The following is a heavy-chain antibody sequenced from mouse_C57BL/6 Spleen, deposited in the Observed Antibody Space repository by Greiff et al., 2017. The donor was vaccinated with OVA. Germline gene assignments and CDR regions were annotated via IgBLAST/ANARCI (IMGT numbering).Heavy chain of an antibody. CDR2: IYPGDGDT. D-gene: IGHD2-5*01. V-gene: IGHV1-82*01. CDR1: GYAFSSSW. J-gene: IGHJ4*01. CDR3: ARAYYSNYNYYAMDY. Sequence: QVQLQQSGPELVKPGASVKISCKASGYAFSSSWMNWVKQRPGKGLEWIGRIYPGDGDTNYNGKFKGKATLTADKSSSTAYMQLSSLTSEDSAVYFRARAYYSNYNYYAMDYWGQGTSLTVSS.